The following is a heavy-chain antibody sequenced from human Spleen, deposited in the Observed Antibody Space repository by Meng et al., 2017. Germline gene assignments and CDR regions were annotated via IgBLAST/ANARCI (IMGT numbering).Heavy chain of an antibody. Sequence: VQLVESGGGVVQPGRSLRLSCAASGFTFSSYGMHWVRQAPGKGLEWVAVISYDGSDKYYADSVKGRFTISRDDSKDTLYLQLNSLKTEDTAVYYCTTLSGTYGGASWGQGSLVTVSS. D-gene: IGHD1-26*01. J-gene: IGHJ5*02. CDR2: ISYDGSDK. CDR1: GFTFSSYG. V-gene: IGHV3-30*03. CDR3: TTLSGTYGGAS.